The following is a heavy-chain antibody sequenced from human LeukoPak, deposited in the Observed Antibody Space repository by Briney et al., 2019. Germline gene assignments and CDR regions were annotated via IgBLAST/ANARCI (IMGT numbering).Heavy chain of an antibody. Sequence: SETLSLTCTVSGGSISSSSYYWGWIRQPPGKGLEWIGSIYHSGSTSYSPSLRSRVTMSVGKSKNQFSLKLDSVTAADTAVYYCASPSPAFDPWGQGILVSVSS. CDR2: IYHSGST. CDR1: GGSISSSSYY. CDR3: ASPSPAFDP. V-gene: IGHV4-39*07. J-gene: IGHJ5*02.